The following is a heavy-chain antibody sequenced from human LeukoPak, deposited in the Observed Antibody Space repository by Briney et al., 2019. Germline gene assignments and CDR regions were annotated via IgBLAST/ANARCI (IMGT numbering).Heavy chain of an antibody. CDR1: GGTFSSYA. V-gene: IGHV1-69*05. J-gene: IGHJ5*02. D-gene: IGHD2-2*02. Sequence: ASVKVSCKASGGTFSSYAISWVRQAPGQGLEWRGGIIPIFGTANYAQKFQGRVTITTDESTSTAYMELSSLRSEDTAVYYCARAYCSSTSCYTYWFDPWGQGTLVTVSS. CDR3: ARAYCSSTSCYTYWFDP. CDR2: IIPIFGTA.